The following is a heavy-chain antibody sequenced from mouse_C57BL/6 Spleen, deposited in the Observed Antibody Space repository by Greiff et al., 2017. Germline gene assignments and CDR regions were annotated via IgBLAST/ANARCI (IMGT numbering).Heavy chain of an antibody. V-gene: IGHV1-82*01. CDR3: ARRPDYWYFDV. Sequence: QVQLQQSGPELVKPGASVKISCKASGYAFSSSWMNWVKQRPGKGLEWIGRIYPGDGDTNYNGKFKGKATLTADKSSSTAYMQLSSLTSEDSAVYFCARRPDYWYFDVWGTGTTVTVSS. CDR1: GYAFSSSW. J-gene: IGHJ1*03. CDR2: IYPGDGDT.